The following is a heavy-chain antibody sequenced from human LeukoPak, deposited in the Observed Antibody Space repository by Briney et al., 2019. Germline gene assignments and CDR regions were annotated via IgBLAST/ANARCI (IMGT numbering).Heavy chain of an antibody. D-gene: IGHD4-23*01. Sequence: ASVKVSCKASGYTFTSYAISWVRQAPGQGLEYMGWISAYNGNTNYAQNLQGRVTMTTDTSTSTAYMELRSLRSDDTAVYYCARDGIGGNSYYYYGMDVWGQGTTVIVSS. J-gene: IGHJ6*02. CDR2: ISAYNGNT. CDR3: ARDGIGGNSYYYYGMDV. CDR1: GYTFTSYA. V-gene: IGHV1-18*01.